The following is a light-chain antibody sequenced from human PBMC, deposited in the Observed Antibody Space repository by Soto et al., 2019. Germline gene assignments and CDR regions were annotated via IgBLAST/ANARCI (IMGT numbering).Light chain of an antibody. CDR1: NVGTKS. CDR3: HVWDGAADHV. Sequence: SYELTQPPSVSVAPGQTASIACGGDNVGTKSVHWYQQRPGQAPVLVVYDDSDRPSGIPERFSGSNSGNTATLTISTVEAGDEADYYCHVWDGAADHVFGMGTKVTVL. V-gene: IGLV3-21*02. J-gene: IGLJ1*01. CDR2: DDS.